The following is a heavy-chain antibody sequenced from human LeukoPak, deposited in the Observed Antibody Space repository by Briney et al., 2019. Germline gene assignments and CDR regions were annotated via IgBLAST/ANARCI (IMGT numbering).Heavy chain of an antibody. Sequence: GGSLRLSCAASGFTFSSYEMNWVRQAPGRGLEGVSYISSSGDTIYYADSVKGRFTISRDNAKNSLYLQMNSLRPEDTALYYCAKRSAAGTVGYFDYWGQGTLVTVSS. CDR3: AKRSAAGTVGYFDY. V-gene: IGHV3-48*03. D-gene: IGHD6-13*01. J-gene: IGHJ4*02. CDR2: ISSSGDTI. CDR1: GFTFSSYE.